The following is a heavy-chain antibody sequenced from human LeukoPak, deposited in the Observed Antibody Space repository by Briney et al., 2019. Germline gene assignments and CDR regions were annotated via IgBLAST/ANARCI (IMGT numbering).Heavy chain of an antibody. V-gene: IGHV3-30-3*01. CDR2: ISYDGSNK. J-gene: IGHJ5*02. CDR1: GFTFSSYA. Sequence: GGSLRLSCAASGFTFSSYAVHWVRQAPGKGLEWVAVISYDGSNKYYADSVKGRFTIPRDNSKNTLYLQMNSLRAEDTAVYYCARGIAVAGTFGWFDPWGQGTPVTVSS. CDR3: ARGIAVAGTFGWFDP. D-gene: IGHD6-19*01.